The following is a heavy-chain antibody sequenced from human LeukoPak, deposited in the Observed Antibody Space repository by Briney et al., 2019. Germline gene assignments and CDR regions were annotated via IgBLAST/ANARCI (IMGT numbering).Heavy chain of an antibody. Sequence: QPGRSLRLSCAASGFTFSKYGMHWVRQAPGKGLEWVSIIWLDGSHEYYADSVKGRFTVSRDNSKNTLYLQMNFLRVEDTAVYYCVTGGPWGIPVDGGGPQDYWGQGTLVTVSS. CDR3: VTGGPWGIPVDGGGPQDY. J-gene: IGHJ4*02. CDR1: GFTFSKYG. V-gene: IGHV3-33*01. D-gene: IGHD6-19*01. CDR2: IWLDGSHE.